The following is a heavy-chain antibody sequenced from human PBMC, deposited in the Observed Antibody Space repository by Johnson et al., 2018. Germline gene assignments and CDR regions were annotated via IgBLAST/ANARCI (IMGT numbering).Heavy chain of an antibody. V-gene: IGHV3-21*04. J-gene: IGHJ4*02. CDR1: GFTFSSYT. CDR3: AKGTGYSSGWYDY. CDR2: ISSSSSYI. D-gene: IGHD6-19*01. Sequence: VQLVQSGGGLVKPGGSLRLSCAASGFTFSSYTMNWVRQTPGKGLEWVSSISSSSSYIYYADSVKGRFPISRDNAKNSLYLQMNSLRAEDTALYYCAKGTGYSSGWYDYWGQGTLVTVSS.